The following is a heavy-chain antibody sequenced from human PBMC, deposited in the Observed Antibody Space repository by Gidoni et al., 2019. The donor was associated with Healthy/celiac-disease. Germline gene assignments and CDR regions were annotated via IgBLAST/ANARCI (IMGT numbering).Heavy chain of an antibody. CDR2: INHSGST. D-gene: IGHD3-10*01. CDR3: ATTGVNPGRSGFDY. J-gene: IGHJ4*02. V-gene: IGHV4-34*01. Sequence: QVQLQQWGAGLLKPSETLSLTCAGYGGSFSGYYWSWIRQPPGKGLEWIGEINHSGSTNYNPSLKGRVTISVDTSKNQFSLKLSSVTAADTAVYYCATTGVNPGRSGFDYWGQGTLVTVSS. CDR1: GGSFSGYY.